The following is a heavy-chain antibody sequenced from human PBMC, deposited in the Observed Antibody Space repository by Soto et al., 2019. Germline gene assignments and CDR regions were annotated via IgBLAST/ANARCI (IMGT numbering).Heavy chain of an antibody. CDR1: GGSISSGDYY. Sequence: SETLSLTCTVSGGSISSGDYYWSWIRQPPGKGLEWIGYIYYSGSTYYNPSLKSRVTISVDTSKNQFSLKLSSVTAADTAVYYCARIGRDSYGHARSFDYWGQGPLVTLSS. J-gene: IGHJ4*02. V-gene: IGHV4-30-4*01. D-gene: IGHD5-18*01. CDR2: IYYSGST. CDR3: ARIGRDSYGHARSFDY.